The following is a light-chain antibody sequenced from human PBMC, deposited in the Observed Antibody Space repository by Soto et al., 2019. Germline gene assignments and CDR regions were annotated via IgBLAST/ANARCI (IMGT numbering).Light chain of an antibody. CDR1: QSISSY. Sequence: DIQMTQSPSSLSASVGGRVTITCRASQSISSYLNWYQQKPGKAPKLLIYAASSLQSGVPSRFSGSGSGTDFTLTISSLQPEDFATYYCQQSYSTLLLTFGGGTKV. CDR3: QQSYSTLLLT. V-gene: IGKV1-39*01. J-gene: IGKJ4*01. CDR2: AAS.